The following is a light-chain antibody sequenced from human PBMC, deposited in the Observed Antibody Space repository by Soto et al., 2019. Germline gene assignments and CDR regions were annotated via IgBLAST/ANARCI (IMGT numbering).Light chain of an antibody. J-gene: IGKJ1*01. CDR3: QKYNSAPL. V-gene: IGKV1-27*01. CDR2: AAS. CDR1: QGISNY. Sequence: DIQLTQSPSSLSASVGDRVTITCRASQGISNYLAWYQQKPGKVPKLLIYAASTLQSGVPSRFSGSGSGTDFTLTISSLQPEDVATYYCQKYNSAPLFGQGTKVDIK.